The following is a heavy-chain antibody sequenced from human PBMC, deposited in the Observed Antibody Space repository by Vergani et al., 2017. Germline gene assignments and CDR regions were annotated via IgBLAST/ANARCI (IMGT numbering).Heavy chain of an antibody. J-gene: IGHJ4*02. V-gene: IGHV1-69*02. CDR3: ARAGLSYSDYAFDY. Sequence: QVQLVQSGAEVKKPGSSVKVSCKASGGTFSSYTISWVRQAPGQGLEWMGRIIPILGIANYAQKFQGRVTITADKSTSTAYMELSSLRSEDTAVCYCARAGLSYSDYAFDYWGQGTLVTVSS. CDR2: IIPILGIA. D-gene: IGHD4-11*01. CDR1: GGTFSSYT.